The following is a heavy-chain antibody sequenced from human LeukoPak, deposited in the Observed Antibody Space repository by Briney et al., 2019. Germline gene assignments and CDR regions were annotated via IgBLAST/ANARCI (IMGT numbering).Heavy chain of an antibody. CDR3: ARDPGGGYKDDALDI. CDR1: GDSFSNIHW. CDR2: IYHSGST. D-gene: IGHD3-16*01. J-gene: IGHJ3*02. V-gene: IGHV4-4*02. Sequence: PSETLSLTCAVSGDSFSNIHWWTWVRQPPGKGLEWIGEIYHSGSTNYNPSLKSRVTISVDKSKNQFSLKVNSVTAADTAMYYCARDPGGGYKDDALDIWGQGTMVTVSS.